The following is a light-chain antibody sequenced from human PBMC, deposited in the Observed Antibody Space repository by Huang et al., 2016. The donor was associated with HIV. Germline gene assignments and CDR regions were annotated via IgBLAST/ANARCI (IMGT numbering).Light chain of an antibody. J-gene: IGKJ4*01. CDR1: QSVSSY. CDR3: QQRSNWPPLT. Sequence: EIVLTQSPATLSLSPGERATLSCRASQSVSSYLACYQQKPGQAPRLLIYDASNRATGIPDRISGSASRRDFTLTISSLEPGDFAVYYCQQRSNWPPLTFGGGTKVEIK. CDR2: DAS. V-gene: IGKV3-11*02.